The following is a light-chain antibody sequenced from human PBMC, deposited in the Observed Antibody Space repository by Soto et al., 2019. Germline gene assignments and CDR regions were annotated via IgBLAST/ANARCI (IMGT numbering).Light chain of an antibody. CDR2: GAS. V-gene: IGKV3-20*01. CDR1: QSFRSSY. CDR3: QQYGDSVFT. J-gene: IGKJ3*01. Sequence: EIVLTQSPGTLSLSPGERATLSCRASQSFRSSYLTWYHQKPGQAPRLLIFGASSRATGTPDRISGSGSGTDYTLTINRLEPEDFGVYYCQQYGDSVFTFGPGTTGEIK.